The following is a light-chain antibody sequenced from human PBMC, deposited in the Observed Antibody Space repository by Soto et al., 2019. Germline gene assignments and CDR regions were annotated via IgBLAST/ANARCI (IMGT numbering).Light chain of an antibody. V-gene: IGKV1-33*01. CDR1: QDISDY. CDR2: DAS. Sequence: IQMTQSPSSLSASVGDRVTITCQASQDISDYLNWYQQRPGKAPKLLIYDASNLEAGVPSRFTGSGFGTHFTLSSSSLQPEDFATDFCQHYDNVPTFTFGPGTKVDIK. CDR3: QHYDNVPTFT. J-gene: IGKJ3*01.